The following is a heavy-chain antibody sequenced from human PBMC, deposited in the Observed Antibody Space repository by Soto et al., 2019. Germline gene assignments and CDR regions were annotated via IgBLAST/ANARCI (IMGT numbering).Heavy chain of an antibody. J-gene: IGHJ4*02. CDR1: GGAFGRYS. CDR2: VIPVFNTS. V-gene: IGHV1-69*01. CDR3: ARGDEMTAVTIFEY. D-gene: IGHD4-17*01. Sequence: QVQLEQSGPEVKRPGTSVRVSCKASGGAFGRYSVSWVRQAPGQGLEWIGGVIPVFNTSNYSLKFQGRVAIFADLSKSSVFMELRSLRSEDTSLYYCARGDEMTAVTIFEYWGQGTLVTVSS.